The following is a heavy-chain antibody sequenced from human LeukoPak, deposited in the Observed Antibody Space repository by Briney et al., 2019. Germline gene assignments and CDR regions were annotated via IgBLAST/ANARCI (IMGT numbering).Heavy chain of an antibody. CDR3: ARGGVVGATPEP. CDR2: MNPNSGNT. CDR1: GYTFTSYD. J-gene: IGHJ5*02. V-gene: IGHV1-8*01. D-gene: IGHD1-26*01. Sequence: ASVKVSCKASGYTFTSYDINWVRQATGQGLEWMGWMNPNSGNTGYAQKFQGRVTITRNTSISTAYMELSSLRSEDTAVYYCARGGVVGATPEPWGQGTLVTVSS.